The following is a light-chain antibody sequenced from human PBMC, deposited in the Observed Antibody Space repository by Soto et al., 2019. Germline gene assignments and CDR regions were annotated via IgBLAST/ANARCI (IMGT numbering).Light chain of an antibody. CDR3: QEYNSDSIT. CDR1: QSISSW. J-gene: IGKJ5*01. CDR2: AAS. Sequence: DIQMTQSPSTLSASVGDRVTITCRASQSISSWLAWYQQKPGKAPKLLIYAASSLQSGVPSRFSGSGSGTDFTLTISSLQPEDSATYYCQEYNSDSITFGQGTRLEI. V-gene: IGKV1-5*01.